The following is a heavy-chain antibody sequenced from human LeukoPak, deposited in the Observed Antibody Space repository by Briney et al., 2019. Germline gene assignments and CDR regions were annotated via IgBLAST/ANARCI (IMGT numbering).Heavy chain of an antibody. Sequence: SQTLSLTCTVSGGSISSSTSYYWGWIRQPPGKGPEWIGSVSYSGITYYKPSLESRVTISVHTSKNQFSLKLTSVTAADTAVYYCAREMRGRWLQLDYWGQGSLVTVSS. V-gene: IGHV4-39*07. D-gene: IGHD5-24*01. CDR1: GGSISSSTSYY. CDR2: VSYSGIT. CDR3: AREMRGRWLQLDY. J-gene: IGHJ4*02.